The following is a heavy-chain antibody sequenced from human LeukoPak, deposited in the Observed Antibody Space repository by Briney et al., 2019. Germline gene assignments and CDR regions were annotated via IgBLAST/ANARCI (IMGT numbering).Heavy chain of an antibody. CDR1: GGSISSGDYY. CDR2: IYYSGST. V-gene: IGHV4-39*01. Sequence: SQTLSLTCTVSGGSISSGDYYWSWIRQPPGKGLEWIASIYYSGSTYYNPSLKSRVTISVDRSKNRFSLKLNSVTAADTAVYFCARQARGVHFDYWGQGTLVTVSS. CDR3: ARQARGVHFDY. D-gene: IGHD3-10*01. J-gene: IGHJ4*02.